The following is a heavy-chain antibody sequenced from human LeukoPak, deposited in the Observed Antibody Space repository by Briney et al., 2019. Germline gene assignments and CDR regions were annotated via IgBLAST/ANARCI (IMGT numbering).Heavy chain of an antibody. Sequence: SYTLTLTCTASGASISSYYWSWIRQPAGKGLEWIGRIYTSGSTNYYPSLKSRVTMSVDTSKNQFSLKLSSVTAADTAVYYCARETSVVVGSYYYYMDVWGKGTTVTVSS. D-gene: IGHD2-2*01. CDR2: IYTSGST. CDR3: ARETSVVVGSYYYYMDV. V-gene: IGHV4-4*07. CDR1: GASISSYY. J-gene: IGHJ6*03.